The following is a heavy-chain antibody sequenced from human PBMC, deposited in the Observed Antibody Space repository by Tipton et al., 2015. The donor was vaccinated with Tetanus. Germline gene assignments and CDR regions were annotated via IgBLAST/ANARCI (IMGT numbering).Heavy chain of an antibody. J-gene: IGHJ4*02. CDR3: AREADCRGGSCFSGDFDN. D-gene: IGHD2-15*01. CDR1: GFIFSSYG. V-gene: IGHV3-33*01. CDR2: SWYDGTDK. Sequence: SLRLSCAASGFIFSSYGIHWVRQAQGKGLEWVAVSWYDGTDKYYADSVKGRFTISRDNSKNTLYLQMNSLRAEDTAVYYCAREADCRGGSCFSGDFDNWGQGTQVTVSS.